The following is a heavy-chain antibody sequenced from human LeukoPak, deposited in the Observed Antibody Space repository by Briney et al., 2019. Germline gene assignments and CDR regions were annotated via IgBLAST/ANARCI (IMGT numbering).Heavy chain of an antibody. CDR2: IKSKTYNETT. CDR1: GLTFGDYT. CDR3: TTEYFDH. Sequence: GGSLRLSCTTSGLTFGDYTMNWVRQAPGKGLEWVGFIKSKTYNETTDYATSVGGRFIISRDDSKGIAYLELNSLKIEDTAVYYCTTEYFDHWGHGTLVTVSS. V-gene: IGHV3-49*04. J-gene: IGHJ4*01.